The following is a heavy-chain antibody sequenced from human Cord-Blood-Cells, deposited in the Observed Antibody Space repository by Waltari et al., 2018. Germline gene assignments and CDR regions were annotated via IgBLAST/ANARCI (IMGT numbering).Heavy chain of an antibody. J-gene: IGHJ6*02. V-gene: IGHV3-13*01. CDR3: ARGRRGTKSLHYYYYYGMDV. CDR1: GFHFSSYA. D-gene: IGHD2-8*01. Sequence: EVQLVEPGGGLVQPGGSLRPSCAASGFHFSSYAMHWVRQPTGKGLEWVSAIGTAGDTYYPGSVKGRFTISRENAKNSLYLQMNSLRAGDTAVYYCARGRRGTKSLHYYYYYGMDVWGQGTTVTVSS. CDR2: IGTAGDT.